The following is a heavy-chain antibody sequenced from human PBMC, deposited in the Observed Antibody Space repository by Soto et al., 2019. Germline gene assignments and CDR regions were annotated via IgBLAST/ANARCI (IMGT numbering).Heavy chain of an antibody. CDR1: GLTFSNYS. CDR3: AKKVTIYAVDPADY. CDR2: MSGSGDDA. D-gene: IGHD3-3*01. V-gene: IGHV3-23*01. J-gene: IGHJ4*02. Sequence: GGSLRLSCAASGLTFSNYSMSWVRQAPGKGLEWVSVMSGSGDDAYYADSVKGRFTISRDNSKNMLYLQMNSLRAEDTAVYFCAKKVTIYAVDPADYWGQGTQVTVSS.